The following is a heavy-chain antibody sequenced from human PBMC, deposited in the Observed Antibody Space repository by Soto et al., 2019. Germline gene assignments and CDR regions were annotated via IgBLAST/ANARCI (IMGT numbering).Heavy chain of an antibody. CDR2: IVPIIDIT. D-gene: IGHD2-8*02. CDR1: GDNFSSYT. Sequence: QVQLVQSGAEVKKPGSSVKVSCKASGDNFSSYTISWLRQGPGQGLEWMGRIVPIIDITNYAQKFQGRVTITADKSTRTVYMELSSLRSEDTAVYYCARVGTGKSVDYWGQGTLVTVSS. CDR3: ARVGTGKSVDY. J-gene: IGHJ4*02. V-gene: IGHV1-69*02.